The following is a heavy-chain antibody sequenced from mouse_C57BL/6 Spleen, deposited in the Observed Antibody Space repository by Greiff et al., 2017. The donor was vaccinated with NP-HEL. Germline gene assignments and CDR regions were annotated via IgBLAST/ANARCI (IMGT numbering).Heavy chain of an antibody. Sequence: VQLQQPGAELVRPGTSVKLSCKASGYTFTSYWMHWVKQRPGQGLEWIGVIDPSDSYTNYNQKFKGKATLTVDTSSSTAYMQLSSLTSEDSAVYYCARDLLQGYFDVWGTGTTVTVSS. CDR2: IDPSDSYT. D-gene: IGHD1-1*01. V-gene: IGHV1-59*01. J-gene: IGHJ1*03. CDR3: ARDLLQGYFDV. CDR1: GYTFTSYW.